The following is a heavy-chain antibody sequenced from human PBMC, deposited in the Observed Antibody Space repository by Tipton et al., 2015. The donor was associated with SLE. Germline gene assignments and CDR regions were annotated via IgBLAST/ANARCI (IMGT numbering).Heavy chain of an antibody. D-gene: IGHD4-11*01. CDR1: GGSISRSSNY. J-gene: IGHJ5*02. CDR2: IYYSGTT. V-gene: IGHV4-39*07. CDR3: ARRSDDYSNWLDP. Sequence: GLVKPSETLSLICSVSGGSISRSSNYWAWIRQSPGKGLEWIGNIYYSGTTYYNPSLKSRLTISVDTSKNQFSLKLNSVTAADTAVYYCARRSDDYSNWLDPWGQGSQVTVSS.